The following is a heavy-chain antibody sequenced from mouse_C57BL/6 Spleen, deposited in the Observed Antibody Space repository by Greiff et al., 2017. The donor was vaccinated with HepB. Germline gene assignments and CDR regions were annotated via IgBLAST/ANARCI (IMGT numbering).Heavy chain of an antibody. CDR3: ARGGFLLWQFAY. V-gene: IGHV3-6*01. Sequence: EVQLQQSGPGLVKPSQSLSLTCSVTGYSITSGYYWNWIRQFPGNKLEWMGYISYDGSNNYNPSLKNRISITRDTSKNQFFLKLNSVTTEDTATYYCARGGFLLWQFAYWGQGTLVTVSA. D-gene: IGHD2-1*01. J-gene: IGHJ3*01. CDR2: ISYDGSN. CDR1: GYSITSGYY.